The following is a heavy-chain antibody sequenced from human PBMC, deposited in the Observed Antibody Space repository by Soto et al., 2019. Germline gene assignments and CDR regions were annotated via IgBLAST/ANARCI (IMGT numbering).Heavy chain of an antibody. CDR2: VKSKTDGGTT. V-gene: IGHV3-15*07. CDR3: TTDSYITSIIVRFDY. J-gene: IGHJ4*01. Sequence: PGGSLRLSCAASGFTFSNAWINWVRQTPGKGLEWVGRVKSKTDGGTTDLAAPVKGRFAISRDDSKNMVYLEMNSLKTEDTAIYYCTTDSYITSIIVRFDYWGHGTLVTVSS. D-gene: IGHD3-22*01. CDR1: GFTFSNAW.